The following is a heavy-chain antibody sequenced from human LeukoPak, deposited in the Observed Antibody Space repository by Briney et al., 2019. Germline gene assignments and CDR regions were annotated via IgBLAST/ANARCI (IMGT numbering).Heavy chain of an antibody. CDR1: GYTFTGYY. V-gene: IGHV1-2*02. J-gene: IGHJ4*02. CDR2: INPNSGGT. CDR3: ARHRFGWGYSYAVFWGPFDY. Sequence: ASVKVSCKASGYTFTGYYMHWVRQAPGQGLEWMGWINPNSGGTNYAQKFQGRVTMTRDTSISTAYMELSRLRSDDTAVYYCARHRFGWGYSYAVFWGPFDYWGQGTLVTVSS. D-gene: IGHD5-18*01.